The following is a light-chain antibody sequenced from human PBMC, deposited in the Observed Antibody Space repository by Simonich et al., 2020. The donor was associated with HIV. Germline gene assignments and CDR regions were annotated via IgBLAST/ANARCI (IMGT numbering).Light chain of an antibody. V-gene: IGKV3-15*01. CDR2: GAS. Sequence: EIVMTQSPATLSVSPGKRATLFCSASQSVSINLAWYQHKPGQAPRLLIYGASTRATGMPARFSGSGSGTDFTLTISSLQAEDVAVYYCQQSYNTPYTFGQGTKLEIK. CDR1: QSVSIN. J-gene: IGKJ2*01. CDR3: QQSYNTPYT.